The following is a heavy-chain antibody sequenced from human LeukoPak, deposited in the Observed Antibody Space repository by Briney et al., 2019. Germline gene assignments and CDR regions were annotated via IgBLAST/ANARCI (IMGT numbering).Heavy chain of an antibody. J-gene: IGHJ4*02. D-gene: IGHD6-13*01. CDR3: TGARDRSWYERMTFDY. CDR2: IRSKTYGGTT. V-gene: IGHV3-49*03. Sequence: GRSLRLSCTSSGFTFGDYAMSWFRQAPGKGLEWVGFIRSKTYGGTTEYAASVKGRFTISRDDSRSIAYLQMNSLKTEDTAVYYYTGARDRSWYERMTFDYWGQGTLVTVSS. CDR1: GFTFGDYA.